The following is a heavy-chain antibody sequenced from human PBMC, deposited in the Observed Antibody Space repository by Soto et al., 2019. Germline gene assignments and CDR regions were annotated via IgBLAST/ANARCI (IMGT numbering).Heavy chain of an antibody. Sequence: EVQLLESGGGLVQPGGSLRLSCAASGFTFGSYAMNWLRQAPGRGLECVSFISGSGRTTYYADSVKGRFTVSRDNSKNTRYLQMNILRAEDTALYYCAKFRGPSYSYYSMDVWGKGTTVTGSS. CDR3: AKFRGPSYSYYSMDV. D-gene: IGHD3-16*01. J-gene: IGHJ6*03. CDR1: GFTFGSYA. V-gene: IGHV3-23*01. CDR2: ISGSGRTT.